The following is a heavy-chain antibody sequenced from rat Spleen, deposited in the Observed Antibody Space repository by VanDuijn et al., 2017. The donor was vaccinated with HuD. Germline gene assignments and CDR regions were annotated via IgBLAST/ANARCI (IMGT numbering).Heavy chain of an antibody. J-gene: IGHJ2*01. CDR1: GFTFNNYW. Sequence: EVQLVESGGGLVQPGRSLKLSCVASGFTFNNYWMTWIRQAPGKGLEWVASITNTGGSTYYPDSVKGRFTISRDNAKSTLYLQMNSLRSEDTATYYCTMRTGSWDYFDYCARGSSRWGQGVMVTVSS. D-gene: IGHD5-1*01. CDR3: TMRTGSWDYFDYCARGSSR. CDR2: ITNTGGST. V-gene: IGHV5-31*01.